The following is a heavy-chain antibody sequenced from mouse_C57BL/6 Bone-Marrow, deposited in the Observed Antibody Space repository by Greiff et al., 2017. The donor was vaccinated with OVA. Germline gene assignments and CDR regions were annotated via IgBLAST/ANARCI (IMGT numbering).Heavy chain of an antibody. CDR2: ISSGGSYT. CDR3: ALTYYGSKKDDYAMDY. CDR1: GFTFSSYG. D-gene: IGHD1-1*01. Sequence: DVQLVESGGDLVKPGGSLKLSCAASGFTFSSYGMSWVRQTPDKRLEWVATISSGGSYTYYPDSVKGRFTISRDNAKNTLYLQMSSLKSEDTAMYYCALTYYGSKKDDYAMDYWGQGTSVTVSS. J-gene: IGHJ4*01. V-gene: IGHV5-6*01.